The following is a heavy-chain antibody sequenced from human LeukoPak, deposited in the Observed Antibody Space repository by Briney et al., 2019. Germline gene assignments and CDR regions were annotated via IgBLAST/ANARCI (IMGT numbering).Heavy chain of an antibody. CDR1: GGTFSSYA. Sequence: GASVKVSCKASGGTFSSYAISWVRQAPGQGLEWMGRIIPILGIANYAQKFQGRVTITADKSTSTAYMELSSLRSEDTAVYYCAKNKIVGRPAAHYYYYYGMDVWGQGTTVTVSS. D-gene: IGHD6-6*01. CDR2: IIPILGIA. CDR3: AKNKIVGRPAAHYYYYYGMDV. J-gene: IGHJ6*02. V-gene: IGHV1-69*04.